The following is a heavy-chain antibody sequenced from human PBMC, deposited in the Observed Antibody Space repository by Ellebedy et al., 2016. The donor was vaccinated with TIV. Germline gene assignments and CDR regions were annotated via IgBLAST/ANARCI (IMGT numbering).Heavy chain of an antibody. J-gene: IGHJ4*02. CDR3: ARFLEWYGPYYFDY. Sequence: GESLKISCAASGFTFSSYAMSWVRQAPGKGLEWVSAISGSGGSTYYADSVKGRFTISRDNSKNTLYLQMNSLRAEDTAVYYCARFLEWYGPYYFDYWGQGTLVTVSS. CDR1: GFTFSSYA. V-gene: IGHV3-23*01. D-gene: IGHD3-3*01. CDR2: ISGSGGST.